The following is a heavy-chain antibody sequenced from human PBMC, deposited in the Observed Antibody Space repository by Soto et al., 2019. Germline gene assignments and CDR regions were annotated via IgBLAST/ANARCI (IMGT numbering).Heavy chain of an antibody. D-gene: IGHD5-12*01. CDR2: IIPILGIA. CDR3: ARVSSGGYDPFHYFDY. Sequence: ASVKVSCKASGGTFSSYTISWVRQAPGQGLEWMGRIIPILGIANYAQKFQGRVTITADKSTSTAYMELSSLRSEDTAVYYCARVSSGGYDPFHYFDYWGQGTLGTVSS. J-gene: IGHJ4*02. CDR1: GGTFSSYT. V-gene: IGHV1-69*02.